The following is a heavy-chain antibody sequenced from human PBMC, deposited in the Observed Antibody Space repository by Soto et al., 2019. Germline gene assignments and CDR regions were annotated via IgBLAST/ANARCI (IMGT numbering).Heavy chain of an antibody. J-gene: IGHJ4*02. CDR1: GFTFSSYA. D-gene: IGHD6-19*01. V-gene: IGHV3-30-3*01. CDR2: ISYDGSNK. Sequence: QVQLVESGGGVVQPGRSLRLSCAASGFTFSSYAMHWVRQAPGKGLEWVAVISYDGSNKYYADSVKGRFTISRHNSKNTLYLQMNSLRAEDTAVYYCATSYSSGWYSWGGQGTLVTVSS. CDR3: ATSYSSGWYSW.